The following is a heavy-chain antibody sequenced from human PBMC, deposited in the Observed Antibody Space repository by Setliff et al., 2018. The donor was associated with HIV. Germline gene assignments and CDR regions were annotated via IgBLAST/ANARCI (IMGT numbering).Heavy chain of an antibody. CDR3: AGSSSYSFDF. Sequence: PSETLSLTCALYHGSFSGYYWSWIRQPPGKGLEWIGEINHSGNTNYNPSLERRVTISADTSQNQFSLNLTSVTAADTAVYYCAGSSSYSFDFWGQGTLVTVSS. CDR1: HGSFSGYY. J-gene: IGHJ4*02. CDR2: INHSGNT. V-gene: IGHV4-34*01. D-gene: IGHD6-13*01.